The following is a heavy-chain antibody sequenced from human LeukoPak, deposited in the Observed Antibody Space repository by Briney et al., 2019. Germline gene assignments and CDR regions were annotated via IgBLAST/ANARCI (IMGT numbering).Heavy chain of an antibody. Sequence: SETLSLTCTVSVGSISEDYWKWSRQPPGKGLERSGYIYHSGSTYYNPSLKSRLTISVDRSKNQFSLKLSSVTAADTAVYYCARVPKLLWFGELIYYYYYGMDVWGQGTTVTVSS. CDR2: IYHSGST. J-gene: IGHJ6*02. D-gene: IGHD3-10*01. CDR3: ARVPKLLWFGELIYYYYYGMDV. V-gene: IGHV4-59*12. CDR1: VGSISEDY.